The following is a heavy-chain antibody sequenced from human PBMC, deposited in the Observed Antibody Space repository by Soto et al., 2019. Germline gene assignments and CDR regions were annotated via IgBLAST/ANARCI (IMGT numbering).Heavy chain of an antibody. V-gene: IGHV1-18*01. CDR3: ARLNGYSSGWSAT. Sequence: GASVKVSCKTSGYTFTSYGILWVRQAPGQGLECMGWISTFNGNAHYAQNLQDRVTMTTDTSTSTAYLELTSLRSDDTGMYYCARLNGYSSGWSATWGQGTLVTVSS. CDR1: GYTFTSYG. D-gene: IGHD2-15*01. CDR2: ISTFNGNA. J-gene: IGHJ5*02.